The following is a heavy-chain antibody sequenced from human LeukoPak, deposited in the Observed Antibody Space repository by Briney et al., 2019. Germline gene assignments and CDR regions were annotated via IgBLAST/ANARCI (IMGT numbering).Heavy chain of an antibody. D-gene: IGHD1-14*01. V-gene: IGHV3-30*04. CDR2: MSEDGRNE. CDR3: VRDPQDVSQTTYLDY. CDR1: GFAFTGYA. J-gene: IGHJ4*02. Sequence: GGSLRLSCTASGFAFTGYAMHWVRQAPGKGLEWVALMSEDGRNEKYADSVKGRFTISRDNSKNTVYLQMTSLRPEDTALYFCVRDPQDVSQTTYLDYWGQGTLVTVSS.